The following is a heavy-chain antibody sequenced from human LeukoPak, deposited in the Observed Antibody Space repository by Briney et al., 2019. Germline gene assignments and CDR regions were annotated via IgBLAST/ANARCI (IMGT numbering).Heavy chain of an antibody. J-gene: IGHJ3*02. CDR3: AKKGDAFDI. CDR2: ISYDGSNK. Sequence: GGSLRLSCAASGFTFSSYGMHWVRQAPGKGLEWVAVISYDGSNKYYANSVKGRFTISRDNSKNTLYLQMNSLRAEDTAVYYCAKKGDAFDIWGQGTMVTVSS. CDR1: GFTFSSYG. V-gene: IGHV3-30*18.